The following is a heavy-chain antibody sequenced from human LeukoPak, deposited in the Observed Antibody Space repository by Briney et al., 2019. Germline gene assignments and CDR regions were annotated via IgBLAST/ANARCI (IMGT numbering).Heavy chain of an antibody. CDR3: AREIDRDGYSRFFDY. CDR2: INAGNGNT. V-gene: IGHV1-3*01. CDR1: GYTFTTYT. J-gene: IGHJ4*02. Sequence: GASVKVSCKASGYTFTTYTMHWVRQAPGQRLEWMGWINAGNGNTKYSQKLQGRVTITRDTSASTAYMDLSSLRSEDTAVYYCAREIDRDGYSRFFDYWGQGTLVTVSS. D-gene: IGHD5-24*01.